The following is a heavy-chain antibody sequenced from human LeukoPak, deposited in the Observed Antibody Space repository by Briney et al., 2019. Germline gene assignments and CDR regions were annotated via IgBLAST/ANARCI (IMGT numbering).Heavy chain of an antibody. CDR3: ARLASSSWPLYYYYGMDV. J-gene: IGHJ6*02. Sequence: ASVKISCKASGYTFTSYDINWVRQATGQGLEWMGWMNPNNGNTGYAQKFQGRVTMTRSTSISTAYMELSSLRSEDTAVYYCARLASSSWPLYYYYGMDVWGQGTTVTVSS. CDR2: MNPNNGNT. V-gene: IGHV1-8*01. CDR1: GYTFTSYD. D-gene: IGHD6-13*01.